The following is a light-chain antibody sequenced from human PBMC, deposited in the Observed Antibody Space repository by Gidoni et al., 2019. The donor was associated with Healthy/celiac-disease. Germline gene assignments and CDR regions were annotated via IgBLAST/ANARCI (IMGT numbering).Light chain of an antibody. CDR1: QDISNY. CDR2: DAS. CDR3: QQYDNLPLT. Sequence: DIQMTQSPSSLSASVGDRFTITCQASQDISNYLNWYQQKPGKAPKLLIYDASNLETGVPARFSGSGSGTDVTFPISSLQPEDIATYYCQQYDNLPLTFGGGTKVEIK. J-gene: IGKJ4*01. V-gene: IGKV1-33*01.